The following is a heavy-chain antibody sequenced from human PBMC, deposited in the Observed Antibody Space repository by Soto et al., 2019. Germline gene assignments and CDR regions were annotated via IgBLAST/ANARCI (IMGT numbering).Heavy chain of an antibody. CDR1: GFTFSNAW. CDR3: TTDLIVVVVAATAAFDI. CDR2: IQSKTDGGTT. D-gene: IGHD2-15*01. Sequence: GGSLRLSCTASGFTFSNAWMSWVRQAPGKGLEWVGRIQSKTDGGTTDYAAPVKGRFTISRDDSKNTLYLQMNSLKTEDTAVYYCTTDLIVVVVAATAAFDIWGQGTMVPVSS. J-gene: IGHJ3*02. V-gene: IGHV3-15*01.